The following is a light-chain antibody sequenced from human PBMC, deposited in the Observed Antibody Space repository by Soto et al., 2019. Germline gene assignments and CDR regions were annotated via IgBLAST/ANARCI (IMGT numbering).Light chain of an antibody. CDR3: QLGT. J-gene: IGKJ5*01. Sequence: PGERATLSCRASQSVSSSYLAWYQQKPGQAPRLLIYGASSRATGIPDRFSGSGSGTDFTLTISRLEPEDFAVYYCQLGTFGQGTRLEIK. CDR2: GAS. V-gene: IGKV3-20*01. CDR1: QSVSSSY.